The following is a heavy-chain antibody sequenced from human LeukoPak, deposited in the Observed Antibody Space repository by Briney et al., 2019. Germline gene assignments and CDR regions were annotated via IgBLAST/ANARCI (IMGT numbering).Heavy chain of an antibody. CDR1: GGSISSSSYY. Sequence: SETLSLTCTVSGGSISSSSYYWGWIRQPPGKGLEWIGSIYYSGSTYYNPSLKSRVTISVDTSKNQFSLELSSVTAADTAVYYCASAPLQWLAFDYWGQGTLVTVSS. CDR2: IYYSGST. J-gene: IGHJ4*02. V-gene: IGHV4-39*01. CDR3: ASAPLQWLAFDY. D-gene: IGHD6-19*01.